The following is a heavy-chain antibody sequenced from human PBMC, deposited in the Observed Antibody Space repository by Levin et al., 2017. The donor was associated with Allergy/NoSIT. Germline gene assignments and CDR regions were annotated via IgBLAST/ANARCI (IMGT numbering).Heavy chain of an antibody. CDR2: ISDSGAT. V-gene: IGHV3-23*01. Sequence: GGSLRLSCAASGFKFSSYAMSWVRQARGKGLEWVSGISDSGATYYADSVKGRFTISRDNSKNTLYLQMTSLRVEDTAVYYCATLVGLKTYGSRTSCLGWFEAWGRGTVVTVSS. CDR1: GFKFSSYA. CDR3: ATLVGLKTYGSRTSCLGWFEA. J-gene: IGHJ5*02. D-gene: IGHD2-2*01.